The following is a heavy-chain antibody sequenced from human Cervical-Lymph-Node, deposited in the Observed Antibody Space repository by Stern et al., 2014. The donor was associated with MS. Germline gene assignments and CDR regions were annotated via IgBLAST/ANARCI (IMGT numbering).Heavy chain of an antibody. Sequence: VQLVQSGAEVKKPGASVKVSCKASGYTFTSYGISWVRHAPGQGLEWMGWISAYNGNTNYAQKLQGRVTMTTDTSTSTAYMELRSLRSDDTAVYYCARALRFLEWFVHFDYWGQGTLVTVSS. V-gene: IGHV1-18*01. CDR3: ARALRFLEWFVHFDY. CDR2: ISAYNGNT. D-gene: IGHD3-3*01. J-gene: IGHJ4*02. CDR1: GYTFTSYG.